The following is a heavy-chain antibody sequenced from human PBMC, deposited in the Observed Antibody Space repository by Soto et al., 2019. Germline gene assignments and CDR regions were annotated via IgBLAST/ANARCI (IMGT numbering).Heavy chain of an antibody. CDR2: IKSKTDGGTT. D-gene: IGHD5-18*01. Sequence: LRLSCAASGFTFSNAWMSWVRQAPGKGLEWVGRIKSKTDGGTTDYAAPVKGRFTISRDDSKNTLYLQMNSLKTEDTAVYYCTTDRVDTAMVTFDYWGQGTLVTVSS. V-gene: IGHV3-15*01. CDR1: GFTFSNAW. CDR3: TTDRVDTAMVTFDY. J-gene: IGHJ4*02.